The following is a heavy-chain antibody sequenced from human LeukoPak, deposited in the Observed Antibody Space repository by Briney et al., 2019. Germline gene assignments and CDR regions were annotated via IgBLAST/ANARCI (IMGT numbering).Heavy chain of an antibody. J-gene: IGHJ6*02. CDR1: GGSISGYY. CDR3: ARGGRYIRRRLDV. CDR2: IYYSGGN. Sequence: SSETLTLTCTVSGGSISGYYWSWIRQPPGKGLEWLGYIYYSGGNILNPSLNSRGTISVDMSKNQFFLMLSSALAADTAVYYCARGGRYIRRRLDVWGQGTTVTVSS. D-gene: IGHD3-16*01. V-gene: IGHV4-59*01.